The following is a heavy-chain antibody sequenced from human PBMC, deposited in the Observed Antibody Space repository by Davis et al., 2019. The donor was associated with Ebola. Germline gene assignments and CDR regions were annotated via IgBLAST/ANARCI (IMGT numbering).Heavy chain of an antibody. Sequence: ASVKVSCKASGYTFTSYYMHWVRQAPGQGLEWMGIINPSGGSTSYAQKFQGRVTMTRDTSTSTVYMELSSLRSEDTAVYYCATFDYGDPGRYGMDVWGQGTTVTVSS. CDR2: INPSGGST. CDR1: GYTFTSYY. J-gene: IGHJ6*02. D-gene: IGHD4-17*01. CDR3: ATFDYGDPGRYGMDV. V-gene: IGHV1-46*01.